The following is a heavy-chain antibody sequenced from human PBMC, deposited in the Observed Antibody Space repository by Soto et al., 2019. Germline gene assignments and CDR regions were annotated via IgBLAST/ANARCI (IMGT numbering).Heavy chain of an antibody. V-gene: IGHV4-59*01. CDR3: ARSDAVTKMQNGMGV. CDR2: IYYAGNT. J-gene: IGHJ6*01. Sequence: SETLSLTCTFSGVSITGYYWSCIRHPPGRGLEWIGYIYYAGNTLYTPSLKSRVTISVDTSKNQFSMKLSSVTAADTAVYYCARSDAVTKMQNGMGVWGQGTTVNVSS. D-gene: IGHD2-8*01. CDR1: GVSITGYY.